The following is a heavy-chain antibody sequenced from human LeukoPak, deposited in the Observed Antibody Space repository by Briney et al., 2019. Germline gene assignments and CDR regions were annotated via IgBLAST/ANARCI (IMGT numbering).Heavy chain of an antibody. CDR2: IYYSGST. CDR1: GGSISSYY. Sequence: SETLSLTCTVSGGSISSYYWSWIRRPPGKGLEWIGYIYYSGSTNYNPSLKSRVTISVDTSKNQFSLKLSSVTAADTAVYYCARHQGEVHYYYGMDVWGQGTTVTVSS. D-gene: IGHD3-16*01. J-gene: IGHJ6*02. CDR3: ARHQGEVHYYYGMDV. V-gene: IGHV4-59*01.